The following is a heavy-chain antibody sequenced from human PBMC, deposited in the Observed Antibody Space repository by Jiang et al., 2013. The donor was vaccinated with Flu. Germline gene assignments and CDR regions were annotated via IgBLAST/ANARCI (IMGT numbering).Heavy chain of an antibody. CDR3: ARGWGVVPAAMNWFDP. D-gene: IGHD2-2*01. CDR2: DGSNK. J-gene: IGHJ5*02. Sequence: DGSNKYYADSVKGRFTISRDNSKNTLYLQMNSLRAEDTAVYYCARGWGVVPAAMNWFDPWGQGTPVTVSS. V-gene: IGHV3-33*01.